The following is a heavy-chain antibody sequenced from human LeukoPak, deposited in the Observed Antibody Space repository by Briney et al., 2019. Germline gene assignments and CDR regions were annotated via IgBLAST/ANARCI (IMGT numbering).Heavy chain of an antibody. CDR2: IGGRDGST. Sequence: PGGSLRLSCAASGFTFSSYGMSWVRQAPGKGLEWVSAIGGRDGSTYYADSVKGRFTISRDNSKNTLYVQMNSLRAEDTAVYYCAKGYYYGSGSLDYWGQGTLVTVSS. V-gene: IGHV3-23*01. J-gene: IGHJ4*02. D-gene: IGHD3-10*01. CDR1: GFTFSSYG. CDR3: AKGYYYGSGSLDY.